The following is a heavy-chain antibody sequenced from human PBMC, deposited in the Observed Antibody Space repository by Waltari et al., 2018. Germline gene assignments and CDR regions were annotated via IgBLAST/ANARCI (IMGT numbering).Heavy chain of an antibody. D-gene: IGHD6-19*01. CDR1: GFTLSNYW. J-gene: IGHJ4*02. V-gene: IGHV3-7*03. CDR3: IRDYGSPY. CDR2: INKDGTET. Sequence: EAQQVESGGDLVQPGGSLRVSCGVAGFTLSNYWMSWVRQAPGKGLDWVANINKDGTETYYVDSVRGRFTISKDDAKNSVYLQMNSLKVEDTAVYYCIRDYGSPYWGQGTLVTVSS.